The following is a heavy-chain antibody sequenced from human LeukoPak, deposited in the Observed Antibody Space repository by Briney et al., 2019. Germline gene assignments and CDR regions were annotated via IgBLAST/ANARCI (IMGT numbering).Heavy chain of an antibody. Sequence: GGSLRLSCAASGFTFSSYAMSWVRQAPGKGLEWVSAISGSGGSTYYADSVKGRFTISGDNSKNTLYLQMNSLRAEDTAVYYCAKGLGGVLRFLEWLLTPKDYYYGMDVWGQGTTVTVSS. D-gene: IGHD3-3*01. CDR1: GFTFSSYA. CDR3: AKGLGGVLRFLEWLLTPKDYYYGMDV. CDR2: ISGSGGST. V-gene: IGHV3-23*01. J-gene: IGHJ6*02.